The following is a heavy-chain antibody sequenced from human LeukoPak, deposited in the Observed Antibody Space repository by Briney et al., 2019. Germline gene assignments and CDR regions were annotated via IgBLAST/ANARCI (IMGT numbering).Heavy chain of an antibody. D-gene: IGHD2-2*01. J-gene: IGHJ4*02. CDR3: ARLAQYCSSTSCHYYFDY. CDR2: IYTSGST. CDR1: GGSISSGGYY. Sequence: SQTLSLTCDVSGGSISSGGYYWSWIRQPAGKGLEWIGRIYTSGSTNYNPSLESRVTMSVDTSKNQFSLKLSSVTAADTAVYYCARLAQYCSSTSCHYYFDYWGQGTLVTVSS. V-gene: IGHV4-61*02.